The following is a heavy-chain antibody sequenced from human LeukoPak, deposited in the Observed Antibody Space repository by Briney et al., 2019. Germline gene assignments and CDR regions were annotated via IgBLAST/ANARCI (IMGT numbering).Heavy chain of an antibody. J-gene: IGHJ5*02. CDR1: GYTFTSYG. D-gene: IGHD6-19*01. CDR2: ISAYNGNT. Sequence: ASVKVSCKASGYTFTSYGISWVRQAPGQGLEWMGWISAYNGNTNYAQKLQGRVTMTTDTSTSTAYMELRSLRSDDTAVYYCAREFGGIGVGGGWFDPWGQGTLVTVSS. V-gene: IGHV1-18*01. CDR3: AREFGGIGVGGGWFDP.